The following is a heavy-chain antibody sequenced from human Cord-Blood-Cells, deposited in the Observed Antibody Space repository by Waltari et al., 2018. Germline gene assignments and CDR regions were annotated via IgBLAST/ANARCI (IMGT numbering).Heavy chain of an antibody. CDR1: GGSFSGYY. CDR2: INHIGST. V-gene: IGHV4-34*01. CDR3: ARLVECSSTSCYLDY. J-gene: IGHJ4*02. Sequence: QVQLQQWGAGLLKPSETLSLTCAVYGGSFSGYYWSWIRQPPGKGLEWIGEINHIGSTNCNPSLKSRVTISVDTSKNQFSLKLSSVTAADTAVYYCARLVECSSTSCYLDYWGQGTLVTVSS. D-gene: IGHD2-2*01.